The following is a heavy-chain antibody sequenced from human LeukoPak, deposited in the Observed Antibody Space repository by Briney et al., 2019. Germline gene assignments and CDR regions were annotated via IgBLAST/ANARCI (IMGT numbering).Heavy chain of an antibody. CDR1: GFTFSSYW. D-gene: IGHD3-9*01. CDR2: IKQDGSEK. J-gene: IGHJ4*02. Sequence: GGSLRLSCAASGFTFSSYWMSWVRQGPGKGLEWVANIKQDGSEKYYVDSVKGRFTISRDNAKNSLYLQMNSLRAEDTAVYYCARDSGETYYDILTGYQYWGQGTLVTVSS. V-gene: IGHV3-7*01. CDR3: ARDSGETYYDILTGYQY.